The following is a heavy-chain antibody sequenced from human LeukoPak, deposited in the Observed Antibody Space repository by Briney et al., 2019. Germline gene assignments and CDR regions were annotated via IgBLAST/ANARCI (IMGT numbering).Heavy chain of an antibody. CDR1: AFNFSDYY. V-gene: IGHV3-11*03. D-gene: IGHD6-19*01. Sequence: GGSLRLSCAASAFNFSDYYMSWIRQAPGKGLEGVLHISSSSTFTNHADSVKGRFTISRDNAKNSLYLQVKSLRAEDTAVYYCARSRLYSSGWYGFDYWGQGTLVTVSS. CDR2: ISSSSTFT. CDR3: ARSRLYSSGWYGFDY. J-gene: IGHJ4*02.